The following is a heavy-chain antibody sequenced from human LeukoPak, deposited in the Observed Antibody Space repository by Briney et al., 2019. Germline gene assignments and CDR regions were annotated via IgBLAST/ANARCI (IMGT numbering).Heavy chain of an antibody. D-gene: IGHD3-22*01. CDR2: FDPEDGET. CDR1: GYTLTELS. Sequence: ASVKVSCKVSGYTLTELSMHWVRQAPGKGLEWMGGFDPEDGETIYAQKFQGRVTMTEDTSTDTAYMELSSLRSEDTAVYYSATTKGFYDSSGYYHDAFDIWGQGTMVTVSS. CDR3: ATTKGFYDSSGYYHDAFDI. J-gene: IGHJ3*02. V-gene: IGHV1-24*01.